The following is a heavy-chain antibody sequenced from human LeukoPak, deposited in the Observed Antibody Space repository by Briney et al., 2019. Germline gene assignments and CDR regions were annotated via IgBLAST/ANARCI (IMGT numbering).Heavy chain of an antibody. J-gene: IGHJ4*02. CDR1: GFTFSIYW. D-gene: IGHD3/OR15-3a*01. CDR3: ARGGTYTVDY. V-gene: IGHV3-7*01. CDR2: IKGDGSER. Sequence: GGSLRLSCAASGFTFSIYWTSWVRQAPGKGLEWVATIKGDGSERYYVDSVKGRFTVSRDNAKNSMYLQMNSLGAEDTAVYYCARGGTYTVDYWGQGTLVTVSS.